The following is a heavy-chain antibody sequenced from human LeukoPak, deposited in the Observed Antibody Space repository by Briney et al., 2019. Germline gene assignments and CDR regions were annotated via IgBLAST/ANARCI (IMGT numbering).Heavy chain of an antibody. Sequence: ASVKVSCKASGYTFTGYYMHWVRQAPGQGLEWMGWINPNSGGTNYAQKFQGRVTMTRDTSISTAYMELSRLRSDDTAVYYCARDRVPAAFKGFQHWGQGTLVTVSS. CDR3: ARDRVPAAFKGFQH. J-gene: IGHJ1*01. D-gene: IGHD2-2*01. CDR2: INPNSGGT. CDR1: GYTFTGYY. V-gene: IGHV1-2*02.